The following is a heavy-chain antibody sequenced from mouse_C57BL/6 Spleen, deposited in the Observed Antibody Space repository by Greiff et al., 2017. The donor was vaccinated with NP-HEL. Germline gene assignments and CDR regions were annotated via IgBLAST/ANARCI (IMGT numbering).Heavy chain of an antibody. CDR3: ARSNYDGSSYYAMDY. CDR2: IYPGDGDT. D-gene: IGHD1-1*01. J-gene: IGHJ4*01. V-gene: IGHV1-82*01. CDR1: GYAFSSSW. Sequence: VQLQQSGPELVKPGASVKISCKASGYAFSSSWMNWVKQRPGKGLEWIGRIYPGDGDTNYNGKFKGKATLTADKSSSTAYMQLSSLTSEDSAVYFCARSNYDGSSYYAMDYWGQGTSVTVSS.